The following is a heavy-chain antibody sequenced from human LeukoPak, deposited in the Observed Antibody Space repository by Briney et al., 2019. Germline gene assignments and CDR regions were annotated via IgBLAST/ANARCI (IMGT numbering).Heavy chain of an antibody. CDR3: ARDQYCSSTSCDAFDI. V-gene: IGHV3-21*01. J-gene: IGHJ3*02. CDR1: GFTFSSYS. Sequence: PGGSLRLSCAASGFTFSSYSINWVRQAPGKGLEWVSSISSSSSYIYYADSVKGRFTISRDNAKNSLYLQMNSLRAEDTAVYYCARDQYCSSTSCDAFDIWGQGTMVTVSS. CDR2: ISSSSSYI. D-gene: IGHD2-2*01.